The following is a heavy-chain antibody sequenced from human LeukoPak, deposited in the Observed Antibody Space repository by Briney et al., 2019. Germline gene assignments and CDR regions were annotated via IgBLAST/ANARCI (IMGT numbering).Heavy chain of an antibody. J-gene: IGHJ6*03. CDR1: GFTFSSYG. CDR2: IRYDGSNK. V-gene: IGHV3-30*02. Sequence: GGSLRLSCAASGFTFSSYGMHWVRQAPGKGLEWVAFIRYDGSNKYYADSVKDRFTISRDNSKNTLYLQMNSLRAEDTAVYYCARGGRNGYYYMDVWGKGTTVTVSS. D-gene: IGHD3-16*01. CDR3: ARGGRNGYYYMDV.